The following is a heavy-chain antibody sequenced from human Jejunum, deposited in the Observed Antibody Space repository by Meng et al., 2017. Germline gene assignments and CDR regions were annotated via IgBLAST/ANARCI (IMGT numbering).Heavy chain of an antibody. J-gene: IGHJ5*02. V-gene: IGHV3-74*01. CDR2: IKSDGTT. CDR3: TKSAYSTSRFDP. D-gene: IGHD6-13*01. Sequence: QWVESGGALVQPGGPLRLSCAASGFTFSSSWRYWVRQAPGKGLVWVSRIKSDGTTVYADFVKGRFTMSRDNAKNTVFLQMNSLRVDDTAMYYCTKSAYSTSRFDPWGQGTLVTVSS. CDR1: GFTFSSSW.